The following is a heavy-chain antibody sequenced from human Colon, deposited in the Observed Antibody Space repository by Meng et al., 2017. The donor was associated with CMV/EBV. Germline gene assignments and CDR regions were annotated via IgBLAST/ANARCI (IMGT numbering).Heavy chain of an antibody. Sequence: VQLVESGAEVKQPGASVKGSCKTSGYTFTDYYIHWVRQAPGQGLEWMGWINSISGDTNYAQKFQGRVTMPRDTSITTAYMELNSLKSDDTDVYYCGRDRHLDPWGQGTLVTVSS. V-gene: IGHV1-2*02. J-gene: IGHJ5*02. CDR3: GRDRHLDP. D-gene: IGHD3-3*02. CDR1: GYTFTDYY. CDR2: INSISGDT.